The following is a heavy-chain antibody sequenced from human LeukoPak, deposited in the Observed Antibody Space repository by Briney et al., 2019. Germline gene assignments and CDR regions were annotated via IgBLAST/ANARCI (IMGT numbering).Heavy chain of an antibody. CDR1: EFSVGSNY. D-gene: IGHD3-10*01. CDR2: VSGNGNYI. CDR3: ARARLWFGELARTLGP. Sequence: PGGSLRLSCAASEFSVGSNYMTWVRQTPGRGLEWVASVSGNGNYIQYADSLKGRFTISRDNAKNSVFLQMNTLRAEDTAVYYCARARLWFGELARTLGPWGQGTLVTVSS. J-gene: IGHJ5*02. V-gene: IGHV3-21*01.